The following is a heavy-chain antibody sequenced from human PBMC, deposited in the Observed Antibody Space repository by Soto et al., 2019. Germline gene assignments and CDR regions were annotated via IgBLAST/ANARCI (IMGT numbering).Heavy chain of an antibody. V-gene: IGHV3-23*01. D-gene: IGHD2-15*01. J-gene: IGHJ3*02. CDR1: GFTFSSYA. CDR2: ISGSGGST. Sequence: EVQLLESGGGLVQPGGSLRLSCAASGFTFSSYAMSWVRQAPGKGLEWVSAISGSGGSTYYADSVKGRFTISRDNSKNKLYLQMKSLRAEDTAVYYCAKGRGCGSCYFHVEACDIWGQGTMVTVSS. CDR3: AKGRGCGSCYFHVEACDI.